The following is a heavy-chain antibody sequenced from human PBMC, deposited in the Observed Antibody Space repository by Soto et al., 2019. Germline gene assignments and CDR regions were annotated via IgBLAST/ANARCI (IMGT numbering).Heavy chain of an antibody. D-gene: IGHD3-3*01. CDR1: GGSISSGGYY. CDR3: ARGTFGVVKD. Sequence: GGSISSGGYYWSWIRQHPGKGLEWIGYIYYSGSTYYNPSLKSRVTISVDTSKNQFSLKLSSVTAADTAVYYCARGTFGVVKDWGQGTLVTVSS. CDR2: IYYSGST. J-gene: IGHJ4*02. V-gene: IGHV4-31*02.